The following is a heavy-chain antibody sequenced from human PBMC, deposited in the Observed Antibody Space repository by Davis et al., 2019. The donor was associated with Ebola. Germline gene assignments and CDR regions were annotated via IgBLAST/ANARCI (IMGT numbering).Heavy chain of an antibody. V-gene: IGHV4-61*08. J-gene: IGHJ4*02. Sequence: SETLSLTCTASGDSVSSGAYYWSWIRQHPGKGLEWIGYIYYSGSTYYNPSLKSRITISIDTSKNQFSLKLASLTAADTAVYYCARVAVWSGYPLDYWGQGTLVTVSS. D-gene: IGHD3-3*01. CDR2: IYYSGST. CDR3: ARVAVWSGYPLDY. CDR1: GDSVSSGAYY.